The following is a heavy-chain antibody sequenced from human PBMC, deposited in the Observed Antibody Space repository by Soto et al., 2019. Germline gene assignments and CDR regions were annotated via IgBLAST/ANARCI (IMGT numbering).Heavy chain of an antibody. J-gene: IGHJ3*02. CDR2: TYYRSKWYN. CDR3: ARAVLGIAARPYAFDI. D-gene: IGHD6-6*01. CDR1: GDSVSSNSAA. Sequence: SPTLSLTCAISGDSVSSNSAAWNWIRQSPSRGLEWLGRTYYRSKWYNDYAVSVKSRITINPDTSKNQFSLQLNSVTPEDTAVYYCARAVLGIAARPYAFDIWGQGTMVTVSS. V-gene: IGHV6-1*01.